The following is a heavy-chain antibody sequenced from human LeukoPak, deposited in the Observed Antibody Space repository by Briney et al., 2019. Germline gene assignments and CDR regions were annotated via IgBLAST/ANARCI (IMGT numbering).Heavy chain of an antibody. Sequence: VAXVKVSCKASGGTFSSYAISWVRQAPGQGREWMGGIIPIFGTANYAQKFQGRVTINTDESTSTAYMEVSRLRSEDTAVYYCARDLEGLLFGGGDYDILGDWGQGTLVTVSS. J-gene: IGHJ4*02. CDR3: ARDLEGLLFGGGDYDILGD. CDR1: GGTFSSYA. CDR2: IIPIFGTA. D-gene: IGHD3-9*01. V-gene: IGHV1-69*05.